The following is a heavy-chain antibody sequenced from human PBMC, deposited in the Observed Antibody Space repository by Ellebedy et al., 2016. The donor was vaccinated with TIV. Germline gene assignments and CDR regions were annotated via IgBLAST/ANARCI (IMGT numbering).Heavy chain of an antibody. V-gene: IGHV4-59*01. CDR3: ARVVTTSGIDY. CDR1: SGSIGSYY. J-gene: IGHJ4*02. CDR2: IFYSGTT. Sequence: MPSETLSLTCTVSSGSIGSYYWNWIRQSPGKGLEWIGYIFYSGTTNYNPSLKSRVTISVDTAKNQFSLKLSSVTAADTAVYYCARVVTTSGIDYWGQGTLVTVSS. D-gene: IGHD4-17*01.